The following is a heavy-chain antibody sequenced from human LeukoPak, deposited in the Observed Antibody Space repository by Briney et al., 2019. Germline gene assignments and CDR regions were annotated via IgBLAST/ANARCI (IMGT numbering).Heavy chain of an antibody. CDR1: GVFISDGDY. D-gene: IGHD6-13*01. CDR2: IYHTGIT. V-gene: IGHV4-39*07. Sequence: SETLSLTCSVSGVFISDGDYYWASIRQPPGKGLEWIGEIYHTGITNYNPSLNSRVTMSVDNSQSQFSLRLSSVTAADTAVYYCARDVRLTAYSSSPHWYFDIWGRGTLVIVSS. CDR3: ARDVRLTAYSSSPHWYFDI. J-gene: IGHJ2*01.